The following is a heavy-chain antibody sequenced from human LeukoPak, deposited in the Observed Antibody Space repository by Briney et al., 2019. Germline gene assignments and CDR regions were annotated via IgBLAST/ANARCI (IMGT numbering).Heavy chain of an antibody. D-gene: IGHD3-10*01. CDR3: ASGSSNHFQH. CDR1: GGPISSYY. Sequence: SETLSLTCTVSGGPISSYYWSWIRQPPGKGLEWIGYIYYSGSTNYNPSLKSRVTISVDTSKNQFSVKLRSMTAADTAVYYCASGSSNHFQHWGEGTLVSVSS. J-gene: IGHJ1*01. CDR2: IYYSGST. V-gene: IGHV4-59*01.